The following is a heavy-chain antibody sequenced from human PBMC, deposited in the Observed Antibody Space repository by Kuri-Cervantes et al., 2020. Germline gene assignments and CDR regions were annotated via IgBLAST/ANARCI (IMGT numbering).Heavy chain of an antibody. CDR3: ARVRRVGHTGYYMDV. CDR1: GYTFTSYG. CDR2: TSAYNGDT. D-gene: IGHD2-15*01. J-gene: IGHJ6*03. Sequence: ASVKVSCKASGYTFTSYGISWVRQAPGQGLEWMGWTSAYNGDTNYAQNLQARVTMTRDTSISTAYMELSRLRSDDTAVYYCARVRRVGHTGYYMDVWGKGTTVTVSS. V-gene: IGHV1-18*01.